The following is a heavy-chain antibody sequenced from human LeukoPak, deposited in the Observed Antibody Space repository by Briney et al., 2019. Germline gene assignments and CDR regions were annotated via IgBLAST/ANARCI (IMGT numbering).Heavy chain of an antibody. CDR1: GFTFSSYS. CDR2: ISSSGSTI. CDR3: ARDRDSGDYTAAPGDC. D-gene: IGHD4-17*01. Sequence: GGSLRLSCAASGFTFSSYSMNWVRQAPGKGLEWISYISSSGSTINYADSVKGRFTISRDSAKNSLYLQMNSLRDEDTAVYYCARDRDSGDYTAAPGDCWGQGTLVTVSS. V-gene: IGHV3-48*02. J-gene: IGHJ4*02.